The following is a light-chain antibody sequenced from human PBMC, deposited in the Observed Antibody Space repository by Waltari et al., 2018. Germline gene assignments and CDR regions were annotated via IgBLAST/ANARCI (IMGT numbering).Light chain of an antibody. J-gene: IGKJ3*01. CDR2: WAS. Sequence: DIVMTQSPDSLAVSLGERATINCKSSQSVVYSSNNKNYLAWYQQKPGQPPKLPSYWASTRESGVPDRFSGSGSGTDFTLTISSLQAEDVAVYYCQQYYSTLAFTFGPGTKVDIK. CDR3: QQYYSTLAFT. V-gene: IGKV4-1*01. CDR1: QSVVYSSNNKNY.